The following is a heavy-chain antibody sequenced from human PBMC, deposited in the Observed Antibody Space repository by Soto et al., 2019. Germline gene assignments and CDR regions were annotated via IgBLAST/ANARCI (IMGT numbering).Heavy chain of an antibody. Sequence: QVHLVQSGAEVKKPGASVTVSCKASGYTFTNYGINWVRQAPGHGLEWMGWISTFNGNTKCAERLQGRVTMTRDTSTSTVYMHLTSLRSDDTAVYFCARETGADNYGPGGFAIWGQGTMVTVSS. CDR2: ISTFNGNT. D-gene: IGHD5-18*01. CDR1: GYTFTNYG. J-gene: IGHJ3*02. V-gene: IGHV1-18*01. CDR3: ARETGADNYGPGGFAI.